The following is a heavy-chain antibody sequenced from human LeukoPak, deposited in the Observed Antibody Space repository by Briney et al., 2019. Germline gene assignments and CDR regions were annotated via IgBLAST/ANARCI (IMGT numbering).Heavy chain of an antibody. J-gene: IGHJ3*01. CDR1: GGSFSGFY. V-gene: IGHV4-34*01. CDR2: INHSGST. Sequence: SETLSLTCDVYGGSFSGFYWSWNRQPPGKGLEWIGEINHSGSTNYNPSLKSRVTISADTSKNQFSLRLNSVTAADTAVYYCANALPRRPFDLWGQGTMVTVSS. CDR3: ANALPRRPFDL.